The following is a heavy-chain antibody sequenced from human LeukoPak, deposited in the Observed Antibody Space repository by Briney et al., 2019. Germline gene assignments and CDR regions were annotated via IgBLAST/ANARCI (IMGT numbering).Heavy chain of an antibody. J-gene: IGHJ6*03. CDR1: GFTFSSYP. Sequence: PGRSLRLSCAASGFTFSSYPMHWVRQAPGKGLEWVAVVSDDGNKKFDADFVKGRFTTSRDNSKNTLYLQMDSLRGEDTAVYYCARGQLLLEGYFYYLDVWGKGTTVTV. CDR3: ARGQLLLEGYFYYLDV. V-gene: IGHV3-30*01. D-gene: IGHD2-2*01. CDR2: VSDDGNKK.